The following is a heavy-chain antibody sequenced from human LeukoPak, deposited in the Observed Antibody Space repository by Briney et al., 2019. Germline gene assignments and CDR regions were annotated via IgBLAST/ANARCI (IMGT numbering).Heavy chain of an antibody. J-gene: IGHJ4*02. Sequence: ASVKVSCKASGYTFTGYYMHWVRQAPGQGLECMGWINPNSGGTNYAQKFQGRVTMTRDTSISTAYMELSRLRSDDTAVYYCARVRPVDTAMGHWGQGTLVTVSS. D-gene: IGHD5-18*01. CDR1: GYTFTGYY. CDR3: ARVRPVDTAMGH. CDR2: INPNSGGT. V-gene: IGHV1-2*02.